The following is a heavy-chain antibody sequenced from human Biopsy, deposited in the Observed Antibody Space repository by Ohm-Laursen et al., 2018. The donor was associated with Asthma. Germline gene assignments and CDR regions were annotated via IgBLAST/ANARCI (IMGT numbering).Heavy chain of an antibody. CDR2: HDHEEGGT. CDR1: GYSLADLS. V-gene: IGHV1-24*01. J-gene: IGHJ4*02. D-gene: IGHD4-17*01. Sequence: ASVKVSCKISGYSLADLSMHWVRQAPGQGLEWMGGHDHEEGGTVNARRFQGRVTMTEDTSTDTAYMELSSLSSDDTAVYYCAPDFPKDYVRYNFQFWGQGTLVTVSS. CDR3: APDFPKDYVRYNFQF.